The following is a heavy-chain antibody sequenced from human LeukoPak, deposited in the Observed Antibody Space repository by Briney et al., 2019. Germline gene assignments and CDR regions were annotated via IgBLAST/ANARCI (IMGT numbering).Heavy chain of an antibody. V-gene: IGHV4-4*07. D-gene: IGHD6-13*01. J-gene: IGHJ4*02. Sequence: PSETLSLTCTVSGGSISSDYWSWIRQPAGKGLEWIGRIYSTGSTNYNPSLKSRVTMSVDTSKIQFSLRLRSVTAADTAVYYCARQIASAGTAGFDFWGQGALVTVSS. CDR2: IYSTGST. CDR3: ARQIASAGTAGFDF. CDR1: GGSISSDY.